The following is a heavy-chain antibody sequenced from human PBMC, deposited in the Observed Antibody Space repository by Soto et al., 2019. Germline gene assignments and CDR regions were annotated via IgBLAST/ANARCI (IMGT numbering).Heavy chain of an antibody. CDR2: ISSNGGST. V-gene: IGHV3-64D*08. J-gene: IGHJ4*02. Sequence: GESLKISCSASGFIFSSYAMHWVRQAPGKGLEYVSGISSNGGSTYYADSVKGRFTISRDYSKNTLNLQMSSLRAEDTAVYYCVKDQGGSYYVLDFWGQGTLVTVSS. CDR3: VKDQGGSYYVLDF. CDR1: GFIFSSYA. D-gene: IGHD1-26*01.